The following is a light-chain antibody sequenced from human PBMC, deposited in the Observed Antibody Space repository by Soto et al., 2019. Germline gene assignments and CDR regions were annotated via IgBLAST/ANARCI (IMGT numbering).Light chain of an antibody. CDR2: GAS. J-gene: IGKJ3*01. V-gene: IGKV3-20*01. CDR1: QSVSSSY. Sequence: EIVLTQSPGTLSLSPGERATLSCMASQSVSSSYLAWYQQKPGQAPRLLIYGASSRATGIPDRFSGSGSGTDFTLTISRLEPEDFAVYYCQQYGCSPLTFGPGTKVDIK. CDR3: QQYGCSPLT.